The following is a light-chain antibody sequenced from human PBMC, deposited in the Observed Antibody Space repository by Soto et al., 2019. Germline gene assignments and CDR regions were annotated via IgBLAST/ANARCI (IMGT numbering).Light chain of an antibody. CDR1: QNISNY. CDR3: QQYGSSRT. CDR2: GAS. J-gene: IGKJ1*01. Sequence: VVLTQSPATLSLSPGIRATLSCRASQNISNYLIWYQQKPGQAPRLLVYGASSRATGIADRFSGSGSGTDFTLTISRLEPEDFAVYYYQQYGSSRTFGQGTKVDIK. V-gene: IGKV3-20*01.